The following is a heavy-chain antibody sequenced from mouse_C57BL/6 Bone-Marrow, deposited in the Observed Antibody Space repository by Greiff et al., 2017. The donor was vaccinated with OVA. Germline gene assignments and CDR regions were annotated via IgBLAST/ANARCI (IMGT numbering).Heavy chain of an antibody. Sequence: EVHLVESGGDLVKPGGSLKLSCAASGFTFSSYGMSWVRQTPDKRLEWVATISSGGSYTYYPDSVKGRFTISRDNAKNTLYLQMSSLKSEDTAMYYCARSTGFAYWGQGTLVTVSA. CDR3: ARSTGFAY. CDR1: GFTFSSYG. V-gene: IGHV5-6*01. CDR2: ISSGGSYT. J-gene: IGHJ3*01.